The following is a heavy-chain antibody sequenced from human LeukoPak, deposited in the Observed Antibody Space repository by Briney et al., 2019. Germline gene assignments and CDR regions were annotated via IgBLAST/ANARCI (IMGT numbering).Heavy chain of an antibody. CDR1: GGTFSSYV. Sequence: ASVKVSCKASGGTFSSYVISWVRQAPGQGLEWMGGIIPIFGTPNYAQKFQGRVTITADESTSTAYMELSSLRSEDTAVYYCARAKNPYDSSGSDFDYWGQGTLVTVSS. J-gene: IGHJ4*02. V-gene: IGHV1-69*13. CDR3: ARAKNPYDSSGSDFDY. D-gene: IGHD3-22*01. CDR2: IIPIFGTP.